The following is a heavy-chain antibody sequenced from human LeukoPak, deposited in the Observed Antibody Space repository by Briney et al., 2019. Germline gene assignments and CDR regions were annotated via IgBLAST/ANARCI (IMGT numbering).Heavy chain of an antibody. J-gene: IGHJ3*02. CDR1: GGTFSSYA. V-gene: IGHV1-69*13. D-gene: IGHD2-2*01. CDR2: IIPIFGTA. CDR3: ARDRDIVVVPAAEDAFDI. Sequence: SVKVSCKASGGTFSSYAISWVRQAPGQGLEWMGGIIPIFGTANYAQKFQGRVTITADESTSTAYMELSSLRSEDTAVYYCARDRDIVVVPAAEDAFDIWGQGTMVTVSS.